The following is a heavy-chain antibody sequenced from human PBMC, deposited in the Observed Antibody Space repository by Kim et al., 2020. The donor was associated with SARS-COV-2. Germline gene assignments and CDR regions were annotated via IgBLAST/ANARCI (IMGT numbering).Heavy chain of an antibody. V-gene: IGHV4-34*01. D-gene: IGHD2-15*01. J-gene: IGHJ6*02. CDR3: ARWALYCSGGSCYNYYYGMDV. CDR2: INHSGST. Sequence: SETLSLTCAVYGGSFSGYYWSWIRQPPGKGLEWIGEINHSGSTNYNPSLKSRVTISVDTSKNQFSLKLSSVTAADTAVYYCARWALYCSGGSCYNYYYGMDVWGQGTTVTVSS. CDR1: GGSFSGYY.